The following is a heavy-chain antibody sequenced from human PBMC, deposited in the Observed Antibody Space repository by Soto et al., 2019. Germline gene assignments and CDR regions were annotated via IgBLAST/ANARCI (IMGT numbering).Heavy chain of an antibody. V-gene: IGHV3-15*01. D-gene: IGHD3-9*01. J-gene: IGHJ6*02. CDR1: GFTFSNAW. Sequence: EVQLVESGGGLVKPGGSLRLSCAASGFTFSNAWMSWVRQAPGKGLEWVGRIKSKTDGGTTDYAAPVKGRFTISRDDSKNTLYLQMKRLKTEDTAVYYCTKAEGRRYFDTATYGMDVWGQGTTVTVSS. CDR2: IKSKTDGGTT. CDR3: TKAEGRRYFDTATYGMDV.